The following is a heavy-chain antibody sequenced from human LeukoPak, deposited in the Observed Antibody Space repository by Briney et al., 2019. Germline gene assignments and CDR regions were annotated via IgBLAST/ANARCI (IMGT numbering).Heavy chain of an antibody. D-gene: IGHD6-13*01. CDR3: ARARIAARRTFDY. Sequence: SETLSLTCTVSGGSISSYYWNWIRQPPGKGLEWIGYIYYSGSTNYNPSLKSRVTISVDTSKNQFSLKLSSVTAADTAVYYCARARIAARRTFDYWGQGTLVTVSS. V-gene: IGHV4-59*12. CDR1: GGSISSYY. J-gene: IGHJ4*02. CDR2: IYYSGST.